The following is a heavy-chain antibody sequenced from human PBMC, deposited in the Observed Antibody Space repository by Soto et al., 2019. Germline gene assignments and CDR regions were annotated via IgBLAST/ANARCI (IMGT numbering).Heavy chain of an antibody. CDR1: GGSISSYY. V-gene: IGHV4-59*08. D-gene: IGHD5-18*01. Sequence: QVQLQESGPGLVKPSETLSLTCTVSGGSISSYYWSWIRQPPGKGLEWIGYIYYSGSTNYNPSLMSRVTISVDTSKNQFSLKLSSVTAADTAVYYCARGGERSWIQLWSWGQGTLVTVSS. CDR2: IYYSGST. J-gene: IGHJ5*02. CDR3: ARGGERSWIQLWS.